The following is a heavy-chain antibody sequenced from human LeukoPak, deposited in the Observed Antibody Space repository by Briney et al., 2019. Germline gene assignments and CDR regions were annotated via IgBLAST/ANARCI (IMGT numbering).Heavy chain of an antibody. J-gene: IGHJ5*02. CDR1: GGSISSSSYY. Sequence: SETLSLTCTVSGGSISSSSYYWGWIRQPPGKGLEWIGSIYYSVSTYYNPSLKSRVTISVDTSKNQFSLKLSSVTAADTAVYYCARHGPLYYDILTGYYYWFDPWGQGTLVTVSS. CDR2: IYYSVST. CDR3: ARHGPLYYDILTGYYYWFDP. V-gene: IGHV4-39*01. D-gene: IGHD3-9*01.